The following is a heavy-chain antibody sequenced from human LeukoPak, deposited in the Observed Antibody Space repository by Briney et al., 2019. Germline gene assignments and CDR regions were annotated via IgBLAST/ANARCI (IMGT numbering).Heavy chain of an antibody. D-gene: IGHD5-12*01. V-gene: IGHV3-7*01. Sequence: GGSLRLSCAASGFTFSSYWMRGVRQAPGRGLEWVANIKQDGSEKYYVDSVKGRFTISRDNAKNSLYLQMNSLRAEDTAVYYCARCPGGIVATSVDYWGQGTLVTVSS. CDR1: GFTFSSYW. CDR2: IKQDGSEK. CDR3: ARCPGGIVATSVDY. J-gene: IGHJ4*02.